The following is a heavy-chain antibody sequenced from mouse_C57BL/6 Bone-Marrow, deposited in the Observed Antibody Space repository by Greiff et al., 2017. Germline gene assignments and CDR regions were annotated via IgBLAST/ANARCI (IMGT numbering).Heavy chain of an antibody. V-gene: IGHV1-55*01. Sequence: VQLQQPGAELVKPGASVKMSCKASGYTFTSYWITWVKQRPGQGLEWIGDIYPGSGSTTYNEKFKSKAPLTVDKSTSTAYMQLRSLTSEASAVYYCALYGVYRAYWCQGTLVTVSA. D-gene: IGHD2-3*01. CDR1: GYTFTSYW. CDR3: ALYGVYRAY. CDR2: IYPGSGST. J-gene: IGHJ3*01.